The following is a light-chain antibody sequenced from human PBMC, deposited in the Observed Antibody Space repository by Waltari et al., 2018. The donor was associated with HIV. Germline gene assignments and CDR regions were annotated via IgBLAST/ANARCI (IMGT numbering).Light chain of an antibody. V-gene: IGLV1-44*01. J-gene: IGLJ1*01. CDR3: ATWDDSLNAYV. CDR1: SSNIGTNS. Sequence: QSLLTQSPSTSATPGQRVTISCSGSSSNIGTNSVHWYQQLPGTAPSLLIYNTDQRPSGVPDRISGSRSGTSASLDISGVQSEDEADYYCATWDDSLNAYVFASGTKVNVL. CDR2: NTD.